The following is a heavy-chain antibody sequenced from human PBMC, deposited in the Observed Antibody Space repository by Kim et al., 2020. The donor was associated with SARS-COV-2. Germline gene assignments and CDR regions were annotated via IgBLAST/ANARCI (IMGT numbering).Heavy chain of an antibody. D-gene: IGHD2-2*01. Sequence: GGSLRLSCSASGFTFSSYGICWVRQAPGKGLEYVAAITSNGGVTYYADSVKGRFTISRDNSKNMLYLQMSSLTTEDTGFYYCVKGYCSTTTCSAADWGQGTLVSVSS. CDR2: ITSNGGVT. CDR3: VKGYCSTTTCSAAD. V-gene: IGHV3-64D*06. J-gene: IGHJ4*02. CDR1: GFTFSSYG.